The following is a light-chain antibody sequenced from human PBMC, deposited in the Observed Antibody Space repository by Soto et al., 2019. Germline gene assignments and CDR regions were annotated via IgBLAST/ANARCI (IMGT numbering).Light chain of an antibody. CDR3: QQYNSVSLLT. Sequence: MHMTQSPSTLSSSVGYRVTVTCRASQSISSWLAWYQQKPGKAPKLLIYKASTLESGVPSRFSGSGSGTESTLTISSLQPDDFATYYCQQYNSVSLLTFGGGTKVDI. CDR1: QSISSW. V-gene: IGKV1-5*03. J-gene: IGKJ4*01. CDR2: KAS.